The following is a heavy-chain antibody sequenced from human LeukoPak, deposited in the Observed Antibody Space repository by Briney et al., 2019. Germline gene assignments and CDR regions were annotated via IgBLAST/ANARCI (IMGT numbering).Heavy chain of an antibody. CDR1: GFIVSDNY. V-gene: IGHV3-66*01. CDR3: ARADYYDSSGYPGVFDP. CDR2: IYTGGST. J-gene: IGHJ5*02. D-gene: IGHD3-22*01. Sequence: PGGSLRLSCAASGFIVSDNYVSWVRQAPGKGLEWVSTIYTGGSTYYADSVKGRFIISRDNSKNTLYLQMNSLRAEDTAIYYCARADYYDSSGYPGVFDPWGQGTLVTVSS.